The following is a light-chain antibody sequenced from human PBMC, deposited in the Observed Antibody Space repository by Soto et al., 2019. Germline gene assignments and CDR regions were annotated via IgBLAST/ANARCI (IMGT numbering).Light chain of an antibody. CDR1: SGHSNYA. CDR2: VNSSGSH. V-gene: IGLV4-69*01. Sequence: QLVLTQSPSASASLGASVKLTCTLSSGHSNYAIAWHQQQPEKGPRYLMKVNSSGSHIKGDGIPDRFSGSSSGAERYLFISSLQSEDEADYYCQTWGTGSAIVVFGGGTQLTVL. CDR3: QTWGTGSAIVV. J-gene: IGLJ7*01.